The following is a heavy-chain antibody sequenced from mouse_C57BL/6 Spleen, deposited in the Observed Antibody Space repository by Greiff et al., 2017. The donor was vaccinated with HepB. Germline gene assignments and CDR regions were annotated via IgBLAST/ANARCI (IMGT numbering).Heavy chain of an antibody. D-gene: IGHD2-4*01. V-gene: IGHV5-17*01. J-gene: IGHJ4*01. CDR1: GFTFSDYG. CDR2: ISSGSSTI. Sequence: EVQRVESGGGLVKPGGSLKLSCAASGFTFSDYGMHWVRQAPEKGLEWVAYISSGSSTIYYADTVKGRFTISRDNAKNTLFLQMTSLRSEDTAMYYCARRRFYYDYDYAMDYWGQGTSVTVSS. CDR3: ARRRFYYDYDYAMDY.